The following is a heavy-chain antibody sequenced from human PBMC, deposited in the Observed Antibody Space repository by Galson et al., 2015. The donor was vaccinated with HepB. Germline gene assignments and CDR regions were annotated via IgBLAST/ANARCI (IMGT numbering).Heavy chain of an antibody. J-gene: IGHJ4*02. CDR3: ARSIRFLEWLPAPRPYFDY. V-gene: IGHV5-51*03. CDR1: GYSFTSYW. Sequence: QSGAEVKKPGESLKISCKGSGYSFTSYWIGWVRQMPGKGLEWMGIIYPGDSDTRYSPSFQGQVTISADKSISTAYLQWSSLKASDTAMYYCARSIRFLEWLPAPRPYFDYWGQGTLVTVSS. D-gene: IGHD3-3*01. CDR2: IYPGDSDT.